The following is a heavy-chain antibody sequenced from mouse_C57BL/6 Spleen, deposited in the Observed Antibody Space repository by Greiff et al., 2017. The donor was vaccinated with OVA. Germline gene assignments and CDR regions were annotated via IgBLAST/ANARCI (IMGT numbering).Heavy chain of an antibody. CDR2: IFPGSGST. J-gene: IGHJ3*01. V-gene: IGHV1-75*01. D-gene: IGHD1-1*01. CDR1: GYTFTDYY. Sequence: QVQLQQSGPELVKPGASVKISCKASGYTFTDYYINWVKQRPGQGLEWIGWIFPGSGSTYYNEKFKGKATLTVDKSSSTAYMLLSSLTSEESAVYFCERSYGSSPRFAYWGQGTLVTVSA. CDR3: ERSYGSSPRFAY.